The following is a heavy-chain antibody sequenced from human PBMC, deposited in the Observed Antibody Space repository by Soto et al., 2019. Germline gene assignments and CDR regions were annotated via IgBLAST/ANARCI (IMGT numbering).Heavy chain of an antibody. V-gene: IGHV3-11*06. CDR1: GFSFSDYY. CDR2: IRSSSSYR. CDR3: ARDRTRYDSWSGYYTQYYYYGMDV. J-gene: IGHJ6*02. Sequence: QVQLVESGGALVKPGGSLRLSCVASGFSFSDYYMSWIRQAPGKGLEWISYIRSSSSYRNYADSVKGRFTISRDNATNSLYLQMNSLRVEDTAVYYCARDRTRYDSWSGYYTQYYYYGMDVWGQGTTVTVSS. D-gene: IGHD3-3*01.